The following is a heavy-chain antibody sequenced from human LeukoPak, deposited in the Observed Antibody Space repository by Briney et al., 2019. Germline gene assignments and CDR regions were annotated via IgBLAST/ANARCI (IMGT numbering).Heavy chain of an antibody. CDR3: ARVYYDILTGYYYYYYGMDV. J-gene: IGHJ6*02. D-gene: IGHD3-9*01. CDR1: GYTFTSYG. Sequence: ASVKVSCKASGYTFTSYGISWVRQAPGQGLEWMGWISAYNGNTNYAQKLQGRVTMTTDTSTSTAYMELRSLRSDDTAVYYCARVYYDILTGYYYYYYGMDVRGQGTTVTVSS. CDR2: ISAYNGNT. V-gene: IGHV1-18*01.